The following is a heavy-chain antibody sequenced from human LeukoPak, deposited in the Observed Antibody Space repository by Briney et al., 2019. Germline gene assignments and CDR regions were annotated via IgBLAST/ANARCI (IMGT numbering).Heavy chain of an antibody. CDR3: ARRGPDGCSGGSCYPYGMDV. V-gene: IGHV4-59*08. CDR1: GGSISSYY. Sequence: SETLSLTCTVSGGSISSYYWSWIRQPPGKGLEWIGYIYYSGSTNYNPSLKSRVTISVDTSKNQFSLKLSSVTAADTAVYYCARRGPDGCSGGSCYPYGMDVWGQGTTVTVSS. J-gene: IGHJ6*02. D-gene: IGHD2-15*01. CDR2: IYYSGST.